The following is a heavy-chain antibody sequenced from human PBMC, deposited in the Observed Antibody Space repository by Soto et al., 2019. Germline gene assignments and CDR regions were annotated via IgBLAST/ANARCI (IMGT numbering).Heavy chain of an antibody. Sequence: PGGSLRLSCVASGFTFSSCAMHWVRQVPCKGLEWLAVVTHDGTLYPYADSVKGRFSFSRDNSRKTLYLQMNGLRPEDTALYYCVKDRSDTWSFDYWGQGTLVTVSS. CDR2: VTHDGTLY. CDR3: VKDRSDTWSFDY. J-gene: IGHJ4*02. CDR1: GFTFSSCA. D-gene: IGHD2-8*02. V-gene: IGHV3-30*18.